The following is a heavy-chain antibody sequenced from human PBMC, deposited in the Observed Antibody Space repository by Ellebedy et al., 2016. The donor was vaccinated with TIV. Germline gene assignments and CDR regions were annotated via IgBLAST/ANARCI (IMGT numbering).Heavy chain of an antibody. CDR2: INHSGST. D-gene: IGHD2-15*01. CDR3: ARGAWGYCSGGSCARGWFDP. V-gene: IGHV4-34*01. Sequence: SETLSLTCAVYGGSFSGYYWSRIRQPPGKGLEWIGEINHSGSTNYNPSLKSRVTISVDTSKNQFSLKLSSVTAADTAVYYCARGAWGYCSGGSCARGWFDPWGQGTLVTVSS. CDR1: GGSFSGYY. J-gene: IGHJ5*02.